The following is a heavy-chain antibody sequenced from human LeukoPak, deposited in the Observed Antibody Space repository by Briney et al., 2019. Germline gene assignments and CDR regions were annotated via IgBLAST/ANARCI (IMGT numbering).Heavy chain of an antibody. D-gene: IGHD6-19*01. CDR3: ARGGGYSSGWYYFDY. Sequence: GESLKISCKGSGYSFTSYWIGWVRQMPGRGLEWMGIIYPGDSDTRYSPSFQGQVTISADKSISTAYLQWSSLKASDTAMYYCARGGGYSSGWYYFDYWGQGTLVTVSS. CDR2: IYPGDSDT. V-gene: IGHV5-51*01. J-gene: IGHJ4*02. CDR1: GYSFTSYW.